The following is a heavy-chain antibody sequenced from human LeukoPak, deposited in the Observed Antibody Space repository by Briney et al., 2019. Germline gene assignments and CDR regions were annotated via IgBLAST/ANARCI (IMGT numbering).Heavy chain of an antibody. Sequence: PGGSLRLSCAASGFTFSSYWMSWVRQAPGKGLEWVANIKQDGSEKYYVDSVKGRFTISRDNAKNSLYLQMNSLRAEDTAVYYCARESRYGDYELNDHWGQGTLVTVSS. CDR2: IKQDGSEK. CDR3: ARESRYGDYELNDH. J-gene: IGHJ4*02. V-gene: IGHV3-7*01. CDR1: GFTFSSYW. D-gene: IGHD4-17*01.